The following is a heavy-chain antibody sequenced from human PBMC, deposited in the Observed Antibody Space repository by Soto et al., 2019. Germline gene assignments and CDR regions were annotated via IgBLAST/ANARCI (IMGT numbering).Heavy chain of an antibody. J-gene: IGHJ6*02. CDR3: ARRRITMVRGGLLSYYYGMDV. V-gene: IGHV4-34*01. D-gene: IGHD3-10*01. Sequence: PSETLSLTCAVYGGSFSGYYWSWIRQPPGKGLEWIGEINHSGSTNYNPSLKSRVTISVDTSKNQFSLKLSSVTAADTAVYYCARRRITMVRGGLLSYYYGMDVWGQGTTVT. CDR1: GGSFSGYY. CDR2: INHSGST.